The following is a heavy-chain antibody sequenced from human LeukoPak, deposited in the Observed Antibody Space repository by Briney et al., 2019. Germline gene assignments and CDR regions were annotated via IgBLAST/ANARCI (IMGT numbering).Heavy chain of an antibody. CDR3: AKGNYDFWSGPVY. D-gene: IGHD3-3*01. J-gene: IGHJ4*02. CDR2: ISWNSGSI. CDR1: GFTFDDYA. Sequence: GRSLRLSCAASGFTFDDYAMHWVRQAPGKGLEWVSGISWNSGSIGHADSVKGRFTISRDNAKNSLYLQMNSLRAEDTALYYCAKGNYDFWSGPVYWGQGTLVIVSS. V-gene: IGHV3-9*01.